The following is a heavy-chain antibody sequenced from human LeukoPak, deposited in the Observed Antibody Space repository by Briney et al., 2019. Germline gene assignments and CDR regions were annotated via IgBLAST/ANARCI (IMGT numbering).Heavy chain of an antibody. CDR3: ARRRLGDAFDV. Sequence: SETLSLTCTVSGGSINGYYWPWIRQPPGKGLEWIGYIYYSGSTNYNPSLKSRVTLSVHTSKNQFSLRLSSVTAADTAMYYCARRRLGDAFDVWGQGTVVTVSS. V-gene: IGHV4-59*08. CDR1: GGSINGYY. J-gene: IGHJ3*01. D-gene: IGHD3-16*01. CDR2: IYYSGST.